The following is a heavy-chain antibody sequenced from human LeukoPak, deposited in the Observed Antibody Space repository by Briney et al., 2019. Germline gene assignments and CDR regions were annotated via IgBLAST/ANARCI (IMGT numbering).Heavy chain of an antibody. CDR3: ARGVHFDY. V-gene: IGHV4-59*01. J-gene: IGHJ4*02. Sequence: SETLSLTCTVSGGSISSYYWSWIRQPPGKGLEWIGYIYYSGSTNYNPPLKSRVTISVDTSKNQFSLKLSSVTAADTAVYYCARGVHFDYWGQGTLVTVSS. CDR1: GGSISSYY. D-gene: IGHD5/OR15-5a*01. CDR2: IYYSGST.